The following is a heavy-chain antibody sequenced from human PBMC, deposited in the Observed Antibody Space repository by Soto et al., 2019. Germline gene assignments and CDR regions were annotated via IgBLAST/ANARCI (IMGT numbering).Heavy chain of an antibody. Sequence: VQLVESGGGLVQPGGSLRLSCAASGFTFSSYEMNWVRQAPGKGLEWVSYISSSGSTIYYADSVKGRFTISRDNAKNSLYLQMNSLRAEDTAVYYCARVHFWEWEPNWFDPWGQGTLVTVSS. CDR2: ISSSGSTI. J-gene: IGHJ5*02. V-gene: IGHV3-48*03. CDR3: ARVHFWEWEPNWFDP. CDR1: GFTFSSYE. D-gene: IGHD3-10*01.